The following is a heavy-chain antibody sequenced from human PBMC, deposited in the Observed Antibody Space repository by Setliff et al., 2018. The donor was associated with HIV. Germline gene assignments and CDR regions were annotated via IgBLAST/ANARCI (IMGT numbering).Heavy chain of an antibody. V-gene: IGHV4-38-2*01. CDR3: ARGEPDTAMVNGRYYYGMDF. D-gene: IGHD5-18*01. J-gene: IGHJ6*02. Sequence: SETLSLTCAVSGFSINSAYFWGWIRQPPGKGLEWIGSIYYSGNTYYNPSLKSRVSISLDMSKNLFSLNLTSVTAADTAVYYCARGEPDTAMVNGRYYYGMDFWGQGTTVTVSS. CDR2: IYYSGNT. CDR1: GFSINSAYF.